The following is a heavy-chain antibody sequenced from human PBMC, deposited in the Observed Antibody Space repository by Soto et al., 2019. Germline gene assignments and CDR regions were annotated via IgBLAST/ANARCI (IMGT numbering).Heavy chain of an antibody. CDR3: AKEAVAGTGPLD. D-gene: IGHD6-19*01. CDR1: GGSGGSFSCYY. Sequence: PSETLSLTCAVYGGSGGSFSCYYWSWIRQPPGKGLEWIGYINHSGSTNYNPSLKSRVTISVDTSKNQFSLKLSSVTAADTAVYYCAKEAVAGTGPLDWGQGTLVTVSS. CDR2: INHSGST. J-gene: IGHJ4*02. V-gene: IGHV4-59*02.